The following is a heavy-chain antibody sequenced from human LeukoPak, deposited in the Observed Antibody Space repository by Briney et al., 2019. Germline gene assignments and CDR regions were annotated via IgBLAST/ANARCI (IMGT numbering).Heavy chain of an antibody. CDR1: GYTFTSYY. V-gene: IGHV1-46*01. CDR2: INPSGGST. D-gene: IGHD4-23*01. J-gene: IGHJ4*02. CDR3: AKVTRLTAETDY. Sequence: ASVKVSCKASGYTFTSYYMHWVRQAPGQGLEWMGIINPSGGSTSYAQKFQGRVTMTRDTSTSTVYMELSSLRSEDTAVYYCAKVTRLTAETDYWGQGTLVTVSS.